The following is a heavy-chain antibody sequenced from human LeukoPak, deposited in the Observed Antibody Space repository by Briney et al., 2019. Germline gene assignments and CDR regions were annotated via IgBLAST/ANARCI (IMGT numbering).Heavy chain of an antibody. V-gene: IGHV3-7*01. Sequence: GGSLRLSCTASGFTFSSYWMSWVRQVPGKGLEWVANIKQDRSEKDYVDSVKGRFTISRDNPKNSLFLQMNSLRAEDTAVYYCARYCGGDCYGMDVWGQGTTVTVSS. CDR1: GFTFSSYW. D-gene: IGHD2-21*02. CDR2: IKQDRSEK. J-gene: IGHJ6*02. CDR3: ARYCGGDCYGMDV.